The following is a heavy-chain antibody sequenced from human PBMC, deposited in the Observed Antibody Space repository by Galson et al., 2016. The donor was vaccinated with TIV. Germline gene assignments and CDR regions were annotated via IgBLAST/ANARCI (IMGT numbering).Heavy chain of an antibody. CDR1: GFPVSDNY. V-gene: IGHV3-66*03. CDR2: ISDNGKT. D-gene: IGHD3-3*01. J-gene: IGHJ6*02. Sequence: SLRLSCAASGFPVSDNYFTWVRQAPGKGLEWVSLISDNGKTNYADSVKGRFTISRDDSKNTVYLQMNSLRAEDTALYYCARERRFCGNECYLKYYFGMDVWGQGTTVTVS. CDR3: ARERRFCGNECYLKYYFGMDV.